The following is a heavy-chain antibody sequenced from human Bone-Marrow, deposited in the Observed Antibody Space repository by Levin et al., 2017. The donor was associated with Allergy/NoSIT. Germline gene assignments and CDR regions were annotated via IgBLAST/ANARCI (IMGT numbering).Heavy chain of an antibody. V-gene: IGHV4-30-4*01. CDR2: IHYSGST. CDR3: ARYCGGDCYLDAFDI. Sequence: SETLSLTCSVSGDSINNDHYSWSWVRQPPGKGLELIGHIHYSGSTYYNPSLKSRTSISEDTSKNQFSLRLISVTAADTAVYYCARYCGGDCYLDAFDIWGQGRRVTVSS. J-gene: IGHJ3*02. CDR1: GDSINNDHYS. D-gene: IGHD2-21*02.